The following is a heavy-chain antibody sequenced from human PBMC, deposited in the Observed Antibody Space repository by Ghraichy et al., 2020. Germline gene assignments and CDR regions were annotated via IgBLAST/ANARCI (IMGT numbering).Heavy chain of an antibody. D-gene: IGHD5-12*01. CDR3: ARVEVATMGDYYFDY. CDR2: INPNSGGT. J-gene: IGHJ4*02. V-gene: IGHV1-2*02. Sequence: ASVKVSCKASGYTFTGYYMHWVRQAPGQGLEWMGWINPNSGGTNYAQKFQGRVTMTRDTSISTAYMELSRLRSDDTAVYYCARVEVATMGDYYFDYWGQGTLVTVSS. CDR1: GYTFTGYY.